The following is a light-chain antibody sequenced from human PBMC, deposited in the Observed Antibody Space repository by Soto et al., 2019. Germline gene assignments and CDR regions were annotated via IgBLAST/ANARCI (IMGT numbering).Light chain of an antibody. J-gene: IGKJ4*01. Sequence: EIVLTQSPGTLSLSPGERATLSCRASQSFSSNFLAWYQEKLGQAPRLLIYGASKRATGIPARFSGSGSGTDFTLTISRLEPEDFAVYYCRQYGTSLGFPVGGGTKVDIK. CDR2: GAS. CDR1: QSFSSNF. V-gene: IGKV3-20*01. CDR3: RQYGTSLGFP.